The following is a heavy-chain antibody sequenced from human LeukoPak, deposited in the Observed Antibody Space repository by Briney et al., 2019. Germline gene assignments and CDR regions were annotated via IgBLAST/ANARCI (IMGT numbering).Heavy chain of an antibody. V-gene: IGHV4-34*01. Sequence: SETLSLTCAVYGGSFSGYYWSWIRQPPGKGLEWIGEINHSGSTNYNPSLKSRVTISVDASKNQFSLKLSSVTAADTAVYYCARAYYYDSSGYPGNYYYGMDVWGQGTTVTVSS. CDR3: ARAYYYDSSGYPGNYYYGMDV. CDR1: GGSFSGYY. CDR2: INHSGST. J-gene: IGHJ6*02. D-gene: IGHD3-22*01.